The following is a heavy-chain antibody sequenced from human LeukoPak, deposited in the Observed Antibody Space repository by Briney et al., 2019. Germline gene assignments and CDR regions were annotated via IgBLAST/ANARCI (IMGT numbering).Heavy chain of an antibody. Sequence: SETLSLTCAVYGGSFSGYYWSWIGQPPGKGGEGMGEINHSGRTNYNPSLMSGGPISVDTSKNRFSPKLSSVTAADTAVYYCARGLRNARRGYFDLWGRGTLVTVSS. D-gene: IGHD3-3*01. CDR3: ARGLRNARRGYFDL. CDR2: INHSGRT. CDR1: GGSFSGYY. J-gene: IGHJ2*01. V-gene: IGHV4-34*01.